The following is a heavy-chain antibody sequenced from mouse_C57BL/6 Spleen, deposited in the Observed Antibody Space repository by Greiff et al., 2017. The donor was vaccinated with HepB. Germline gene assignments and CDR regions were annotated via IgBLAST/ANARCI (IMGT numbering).Heavy chain of an antibody. CDR1: GFTFSDYR. J-gene: IGHJ3*01. Sequence: EVQLVESGGGLVKPGGSLKLSCAASGFTFSDYRMHWVRQAPEKGLEWVAYISSGSSTIYYADTVKGRFTISRDNAKNTLFLQMTSLRSEDTAMYYCASPIYYGNGGFAYWGQGTLVTVSA. D-gene: IGHD2-1*01. CDR3: ASPIYYGNGGFAY. V-gene: IGHV5-17*01. CDR2: ISSGSSTI.